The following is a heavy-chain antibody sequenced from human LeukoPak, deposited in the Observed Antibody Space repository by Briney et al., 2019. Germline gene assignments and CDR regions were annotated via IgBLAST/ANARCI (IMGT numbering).Heavy chain of an antibody. D-gene: IGHD3-22*01. CDR3: ARVSDLGYYDSSGIDY. CDR2: ISAYNGNT. Sequence: ASVKVSCKASGYTFTSYDISWVRQAPGQGLEWMGWISAYNGNTNYAQKLQGRVTMTTDTSTSTAYMELRSLTSDDTAVYYCARVSDLGYYDSSGIDYWGQGTLITVSS. CDR1: GYTFTSYD. J-gene: IGHJ4*02. V-gene: IGHV1-18*01.